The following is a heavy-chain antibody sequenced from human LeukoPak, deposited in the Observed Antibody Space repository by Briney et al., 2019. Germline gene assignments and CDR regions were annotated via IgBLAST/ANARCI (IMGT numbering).Heavy chain of an antibody. CDR2: IYYSGST. J-gene: IGHJ5*02. Sequence: PSQTLSLTCTVSGVSISSGGYYWSCIRQHPGKGLEWIGYIYYSGSTYYNPSLNSRVTISVDKSKNQFSLKLSSVTAADTAVYYCASFRWFGELLSGWFDPWGQGTLVAVSS. D-gene: IGHD3-10*01. V-gene: IGHV4-31*03. CDR3: ASFRWFGELLSGWFDP. CDR1: GVSISSGGYY.